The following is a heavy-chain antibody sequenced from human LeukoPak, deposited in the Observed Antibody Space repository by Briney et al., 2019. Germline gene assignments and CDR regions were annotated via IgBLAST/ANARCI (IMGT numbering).Heavy chain of an antibody. V-gene: IGHV4-38-2*01. CDR3: ARYGCSSTSCFYYYYYYMDV. CDR2: IYHSGGT. Sequence: KASETLSLTCAVSGYSISSGYYWGWIRQPPGKGLEWIGSIYHSGGTYYNPSLKSRVTISVDTSKNQFSLKLSSVTAADTAVYYCARYGCSSTSCFYYYYYYMDVWGKGTTVTVSS. J-gene: IGHJ6*03. CDR1: GYSISSGYY. D-gene: IGHD2-2*01.